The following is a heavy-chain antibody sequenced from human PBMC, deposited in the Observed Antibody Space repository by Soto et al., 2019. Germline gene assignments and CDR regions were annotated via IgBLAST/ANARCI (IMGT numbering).Heavy chain of an antibody. D-gene: IGHD2-15*01. CDR2: IYYSGST. V-gene: IGHV4-31*03. Sequence: PSETLSLTCTVSGGSISSGGYYWSWIRQHPGKGLEWIGYIYYSGSTYYNPSLKSRVTISVDTSKNQFSLKLSSVTAADTAVYYCARDYLYCSGGSCYSNWVDPRGQGTLVTAPQ. J-gene: IGHJ5*02. CDR1: GGSISSGGYY. CDR3: ARDYLYCSGGSCYSNWVDP.